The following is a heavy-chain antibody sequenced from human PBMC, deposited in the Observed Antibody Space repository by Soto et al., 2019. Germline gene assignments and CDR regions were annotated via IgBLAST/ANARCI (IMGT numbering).Heavy chain of an antibody. J-gene: IGHJ4*02. CDR1: GFLLNNGRMG. Sequence: SGPTLVHPTETLTLTCSVSGFLLNNGRMGVSWIRHPPGKALEWLAHIFSNDEKSYSTSLKRRLTISKDTSKRLVVLTMTNMDTVDTATYYCARIRIAAGGNYFDXWGQGTPVTVSX. V-gene: IGHV2-26*01. CDR2: IFSNDEK. CDR3: ARIRIAAGGNYFDX. D-gene: IGHD6-13*01.